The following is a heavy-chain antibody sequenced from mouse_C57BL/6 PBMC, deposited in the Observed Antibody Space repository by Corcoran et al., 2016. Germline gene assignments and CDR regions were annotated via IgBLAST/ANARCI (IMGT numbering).Heavy chain of an antibody. CDR1: GYTFTDYY. CDR2: INPNNGGT. Sequence: EVQPQQSGPELVKPGASVKISCKASGYTFTDYYMNWVKQSHGKSLEWIGDINPNNGGTSYNQKFKGKATLTVDKSSSTAYMELRSLTSEDSAVYYCARGLTGTSWYFDVWGTGTTVTVSS. J-gene: IGHJ1*03. V-gene: IGHV1-26*01. CDR3: ARGLTGTSWYFDV. D-gene: IGHD4-1*01.